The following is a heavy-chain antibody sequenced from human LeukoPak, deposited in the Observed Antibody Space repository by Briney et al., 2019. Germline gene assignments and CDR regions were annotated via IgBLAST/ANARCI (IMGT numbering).Heavy chain of an antibody. V-gene: IGHV4-59*08. J-gene: IGHJ4*02. CDR3: ARRLAVTGKYYFDY. D-gene: IGHD6-19*01. CDR1: GGSISNSY. Sequence: PSETLSLTCTVSGGSISNSYWSWIRQPPGKGLEWIGYIYYSGNTNYNPSLKSRATLSVDTSKNQFSLKVSSVTAADTAVYYCARRLAVTGKYYFDYWGQGTLVTVSS. CDR2: IYYSGNT.